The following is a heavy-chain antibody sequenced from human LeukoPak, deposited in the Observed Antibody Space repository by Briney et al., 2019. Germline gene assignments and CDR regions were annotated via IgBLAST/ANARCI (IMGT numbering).Heavy chain of an antibody. Sequence: GASVKVSCKASGYTFTGYYMHWVRQAPGQGLEWMGWINPNSGGTNYAQKFQGRVTMTRDTSISTAYMELSRLRSDDTAAYYCASLVDTAIPYFDYWGQGTLVTVSS. CDR1: GYTFTGYY. CDR2: INPNSGGT. D-gene: IGHD5-18*01. V-gene: IGHV1-2*02. CDR3: ASLVDTAIPYFDY. J-gene: IGHJ4*02.